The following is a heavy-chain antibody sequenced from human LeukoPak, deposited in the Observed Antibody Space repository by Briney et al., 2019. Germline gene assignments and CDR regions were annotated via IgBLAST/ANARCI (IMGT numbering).Heavy chain of an antibody. CDR3: AKDDGWIYFNH. CDR1: GFTFNNYV. Sequence: GGSLRLSCEASGFTFNNYVMTWVRQAPGKGLEWVSAISPGGEILYYADSVKGRFTISRDNSKDTVSLQMHSLRAEDTATYYCAKDDGWIYFNHWGQGTLVTVSS. CDR2: ISPGGEIL. V-gene: IGHV3-23*01. J-gene: IGHJ4*02. D-gene: IGHD3-10*01.